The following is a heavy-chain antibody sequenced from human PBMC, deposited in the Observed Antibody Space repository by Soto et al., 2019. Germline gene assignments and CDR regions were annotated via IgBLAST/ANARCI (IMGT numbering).Heavy chain of an antibody. CDR1: GFTFSNYY. Sequence: EVQLVESGGTLVQPGGSLRLSCAASGFTFSNYYMDWVRQAPGKGLEWVGRIRNKANSYSTEYAASVKGRFTFSRDDSKNSLYLQMNSLKIEDTAVYYCARPLYSDTHKASAFDIWGQGTMVTVSS. J-gene: IGHJ3*02. CDR2: IRNKANSYST. CDR3: ARPLYSDTHKASAFDI. V-gene: IGHV3-72*01. D-gene: IGHD3-16*01.